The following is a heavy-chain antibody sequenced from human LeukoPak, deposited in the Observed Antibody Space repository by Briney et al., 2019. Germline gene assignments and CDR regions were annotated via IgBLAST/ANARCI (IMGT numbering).Heavy chain of an antibody. Sequence: PGGSLRLSCAASGFTFSSYGMHWVRQAPGKGLEWVAVIWYDGSNKYYADSVKGRFTISRDNSKNTLYLQMNSLRAEDTAVYYCARDEANVLELPGSYYYYGMDVWGQGTTVTVSS. CDR3: ARDEANVLELPGSYYYYGMDV. CDR1: GFTFSSYG. CDR2: IWYDGSNK. J-gene: IGHJ6*02. V-gene: IGHV3-33*01. D-gene: IGHD1-7*01.